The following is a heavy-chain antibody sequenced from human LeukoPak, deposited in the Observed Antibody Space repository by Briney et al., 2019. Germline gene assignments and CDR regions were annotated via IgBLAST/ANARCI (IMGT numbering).Heavy chain of an antibody. CDR2: IYYSGST. D-gene: IGHD3-10*01. J-gene: IGHJ4*02. Sequence: SETLSLTCTVSGGSISSYYWSWIRQPPGKGLEWIGYIYYSGSTNYNPSLKSRVTMSVDTSKNQFSLKLSSVTAADTAVYYCARTIYYGSGSHHDYWGQGTLVTVSS. CDR3: ARTIYYGSGSHHDY. CDR1: GGSISSYY. V-gene: IGHV4-59*01.